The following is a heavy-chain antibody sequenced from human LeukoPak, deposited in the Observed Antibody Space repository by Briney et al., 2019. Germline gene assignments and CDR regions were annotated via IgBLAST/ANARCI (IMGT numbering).Heavy chain of an antibody. J-gene: IGHJ4*02. D-gene: IGHD3-22*01. V-gene: IGHV3-30*18. CDR3: AKGGSYYDSSDYFFRFDY. CDR1: GFTFSSYG. Sequence: PGGSLRLSCAASGFTFSSYGMHWVRQAPGKGLEWVAVISYDGSNKYYADSVKGRFTISRDNSKNTLYLQMNSLRAEDTAVYYCAKGGSYYDSSDYFFRFDYWGQGTLVTVSS. CDR2: ISYDGSNK.